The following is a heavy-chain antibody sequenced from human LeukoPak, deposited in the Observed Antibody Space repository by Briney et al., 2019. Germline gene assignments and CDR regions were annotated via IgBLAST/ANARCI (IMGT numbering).Heavy chain of an antibody. V-gene: IGHV3-33*01. Sequence: GGSLRLSCAASGFTFSSYGMHWVRQAPGKGLEWVAVIWYDGSNKYYADSVKGRFTISRDNSKNTLYLQMNSLRAEDTAVYYCAREAGTGERWYFDLWGRGTLVTVSS. CDR2: IWYDGSNK. CDR3: AREAGTGERWYFDL. J-gene: IGHJ2*01. D-gene: IGHD7-27*01. CDR1: GFTFSSYG.